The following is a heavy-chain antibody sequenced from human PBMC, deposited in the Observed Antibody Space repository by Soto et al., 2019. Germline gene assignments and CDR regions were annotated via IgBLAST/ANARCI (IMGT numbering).Heavy chain of an antibody. V-gene: IGHV4-30-4*01. Sequence: SETLSLTCTVSGGSVSSGDYYWSWIRQPPGKGLEWIGYIYYSGSTYYSPSLKSRVTISVDTSKNQFSLKLSSVTAADTAVYYCARVSTMTSYNWFDPWGQGTLVTVSS. CDR1: GGSVSSGDYY. D-gene: IGHD3-22*01. CDR3: ARVSTMTSYNWFDP. J-gene: IGHJ5*02. CDR2: IYYSGST.